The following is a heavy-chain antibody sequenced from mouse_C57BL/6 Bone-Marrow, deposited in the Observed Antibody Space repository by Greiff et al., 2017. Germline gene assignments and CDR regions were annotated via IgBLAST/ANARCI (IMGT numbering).Heavy chain of an antibody. V-gene: IGHV1-52*01. D-gene: IGHD2-5*01. CDR2: IDPSDSET. Sequence: QVQLQQPGAELVRPGSSVKLSCKASGYTFTSYWMHWVKQRPIQGLEWIGNIDPSDSETHYNQKFKDKATLTVDKSSSTAYMQLSSLTSEDSAVYYCAGSDYSNYFHPHCAMDYWDRGTSVTVSS. J-gene: IGHJ4*01. CDR3: AGSDYSNYFHPHCAMDY. CDR1: GYTFTSYW.